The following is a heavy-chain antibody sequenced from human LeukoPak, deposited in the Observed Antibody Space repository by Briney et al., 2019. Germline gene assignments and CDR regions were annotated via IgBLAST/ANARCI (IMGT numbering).Heavy chain of an antibody. CDR3: ARVLSSGWYQWHLDH. CDR2: INFSGET. V-gene: IGHV4-59*12. Sequence: SPTLSLTWSVSGDSMSIYYSSWIRQPPGKGLEWIGYINFSGETDYNPSLKSRVTISVDTSENQFSLKLNSVTAGDTAVYYCARVLSSGWYQWHLDHWGSGTLVTVSS. CDR1: GDSMSIYY. D-gene: IGHD6-19*01. J-gene: IGHJ2*01.